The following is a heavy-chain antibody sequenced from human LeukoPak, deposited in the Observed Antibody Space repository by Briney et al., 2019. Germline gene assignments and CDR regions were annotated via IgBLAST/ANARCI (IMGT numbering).Heavy chain of an antibody. CDR3: ARQRFLDGHFDY. D-gene: IGHD3/OR15-3a*01. J-gene: IGHJ4*02. Sequence: SETLSLTCTVSGGSISSSSYYWGWIRQPPGKGLEWIGSIYYSGSTYYNPSLKSRVTISVDTSKNQFSLKLSSVTAADTAVYYCARQRFLDGHFDYWGQGTLVTVSS. CDR2: IYYSGST. V-gene: IGHV4-39*01. CDR1: GGSISSSSYY.